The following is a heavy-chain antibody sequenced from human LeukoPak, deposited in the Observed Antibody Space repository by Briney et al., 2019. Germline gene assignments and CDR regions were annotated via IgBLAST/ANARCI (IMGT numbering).Heavy chain of an antibody. D-gene: IGHD3-22*01. Sequence: SETLSLTCTVSGGSISSSSYYWGWIRQPPGKGLEWIGSIYYSGSTYYNASLKSRVTISADTSKNQFSLKLGSVTVADTAVYYCARHHYDRSGYTWFDPWGQGTLVTVSS. CDR2: IYYSGST. J-gene: IGHJ5*02. CDR3: ARHHYDRSGYTWFDP. V-gene: IGHV4-39*01. CDR1: GGSISSSSYY.